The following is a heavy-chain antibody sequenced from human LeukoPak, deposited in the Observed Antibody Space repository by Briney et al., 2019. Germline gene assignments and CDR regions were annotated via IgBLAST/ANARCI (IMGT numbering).Heavy chain of an antibody. V-gene: IGHV1-18*01. D-gene: IGHD4-17*01. CDR1: GYTFTSYG. CDR3: ARYQKVRGDNDAYDI. CDR2: ISAYNGNT. J-gene: IGHJ3*02. Sequence: ASVKVSCKASGYTFTSYGISWVRQAPGQGLEWMGWISAYNGNTNYAQKLQGRVTMTTDTSTSTAYMELRSLRSDDTAVYYCARYQKVRGDNDAYDIWGQGTMVTVSS.